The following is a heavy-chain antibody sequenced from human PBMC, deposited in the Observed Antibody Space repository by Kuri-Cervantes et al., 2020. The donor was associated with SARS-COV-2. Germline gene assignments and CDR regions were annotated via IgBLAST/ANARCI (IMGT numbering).Heavy chain of an antibody. CDR2: IYYDGRT. D-gene: IGHD3-22*01. V-gene: IGHV4-39*07. CDR3: ARWGGKPDSSGRNEL. Sequence: GSLRLSCTVSGGSISSGGYYWGWIRQPPGKGLEFIGTIYYDGRTYYNTSLKSRVTISVDKSKNQFSLKLSSVTAADTAVYYCARWGGKPDSSGRNELWGQGTLVTVSS. J-gene: IGHJ4*02. CDR1: GGSISSGGYY.